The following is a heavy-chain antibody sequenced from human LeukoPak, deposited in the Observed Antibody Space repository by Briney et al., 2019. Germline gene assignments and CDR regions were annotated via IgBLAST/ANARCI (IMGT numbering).Heavy chain of an antibody. CDR2: IYYSGST. CDR1: GGSISSGGYY. CDR3: ARNSPVYFDH. J-gene: IGHJ4*02. Sequence: PSETLSLTCTVSGGSISSGGYYWSWIRQHPGKGLEWIGYIYYSGSTYYNPSLKSRVTMSVDTSKNQFSLKLSSVTAADTAVYYCARNSPVYFDHWGQGILVTVSS. D-gene: IGHD2-21*01. V-gene: IGHV4-31*03.